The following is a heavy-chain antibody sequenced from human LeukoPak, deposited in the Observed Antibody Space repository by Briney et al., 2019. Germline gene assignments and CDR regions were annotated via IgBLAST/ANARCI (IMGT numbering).Heavy chain of an antibody. Sequence: GGSLRLSCAASGFTFSSYNMNWVRQAPGMGLERVSSISTVSKYIYYVDSVKGRFTISRDNAKNSLYLQMNSLRAEDTAVYYCARHRPGERRFDPWGQGTLVTVSS. CDR2: ISTVSKYI. V-gene: IGHV3-21*01. CDR3: ARHRPGERRFDP. D-gene: IGHD3-16*01. CDR1: GFTFSSYN. J-gene: IGHJ5*02.